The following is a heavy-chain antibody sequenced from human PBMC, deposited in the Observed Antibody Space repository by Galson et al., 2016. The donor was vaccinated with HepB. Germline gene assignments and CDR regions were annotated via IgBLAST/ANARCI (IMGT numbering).Heavy chain of an antibody. CDR1: GFTFSSHW. Sequence: SLRLSCAASGFTFSSHWMSWVRQAPGKGLEWVANINQAGSEKYYVDSVKGRFTISRDNTKNSLYLQMDSLRVEDTAIYYCAREKIYDYWSGHYVNNWFDPWGQGTLVTVSS. CDR3: AREKIYDYWSGHYVNNWFDP. D-gene: IGHD3-3*01. J-gene: IGHJ5*02. V-gene: IGHV3-7*01. CDR2: INQAGSEK.